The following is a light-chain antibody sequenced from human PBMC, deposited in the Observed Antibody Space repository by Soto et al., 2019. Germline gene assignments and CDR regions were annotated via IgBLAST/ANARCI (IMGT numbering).Light chain of an antibody. Sequence: DIQTAPSPSSLSSPVRDRCTITFLASQDISNYLNWYQQKPGKAPKLLIYDAYNLETGVTSRFSGSGSGTDFTLTISSLQPEDIATYYCQPYDNLPPTVGPVTRLEIK. V-gene: IGKV1-33*01. CDR1: QDISNY. CDR3: QPYDNLPPT. CDR2: DAY. J-gene: IGKJ5*01.